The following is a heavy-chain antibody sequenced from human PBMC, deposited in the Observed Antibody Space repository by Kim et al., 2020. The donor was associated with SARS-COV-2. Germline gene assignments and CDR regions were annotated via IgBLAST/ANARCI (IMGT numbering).Heavy chain of an antibody. J-gene: IGHJ4*02. D-gene: IGHD4-17*01. V-gene: IGHV3-15*01. CDR3: TTDGWGADYGDYSFDY. Sequence: PVKGRFSTSRDDSNNTLYLQMNSLKTEDTAVYYCTTDGWGADYGDYSFDYWGQGTLVTVSS.